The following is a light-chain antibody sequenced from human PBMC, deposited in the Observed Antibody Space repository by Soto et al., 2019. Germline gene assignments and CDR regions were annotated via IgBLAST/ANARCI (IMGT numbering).Light chain of an antibody. CDR2: AAS. Sequence: QMSQSPSSLSASVEDRVIITCRASQSISNNLNWYQQKPGKAPKLLIFAASSLQSGVPSRFSGSRSGPDFTLTISSLQPEDFATYYCQQSYSSPPTFGQGTKVDIK. CDR3: QQSYSSPPT. V-gene: IGKV1-39*01. CDR1: QSISNN. J-gene: IGKJ1*01.